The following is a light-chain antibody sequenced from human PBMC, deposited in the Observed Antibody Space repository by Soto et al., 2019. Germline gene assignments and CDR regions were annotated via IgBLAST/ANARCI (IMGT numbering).Light chain of an antibody. J-gene: IGKJ4*01. V-gene: IGKV3-15*01. CDR2: AVS. Sequence: IVMTQSPATQSVAPGGTVTFSCRASQGIGKEVAWDQHKPRQVPRLLISAVSTGATGVPARFSGSGSVTEFTLTINGLQCEDDATYCCQQYHTWRVTIGGGTEVDIK. CDR1: QGIGKE. CDR3: QQYHTWRVT.